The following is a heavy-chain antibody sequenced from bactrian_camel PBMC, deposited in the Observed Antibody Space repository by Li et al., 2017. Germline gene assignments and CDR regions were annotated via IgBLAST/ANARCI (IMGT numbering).Heavy chain of an antibody. CDR1: GDESHYC. D-gene: IGHD6*01. V-gene: IGHV3S53*01. J-gene: IGHJ4*01. CDR2: IDSYGTP. Sequence: HVQLVESGGGSVQSGGSLRLSCTASGDESHYCMGWFRQAPGKEREVVAVIDSYGTPAYADAVKGRFTISQDNAKNTVYLQMNSLKPQDTAVYYCGRLETDQYGSRYDYWGQGTQVTVS. CDR3: GRLETDQYGSRYDY.